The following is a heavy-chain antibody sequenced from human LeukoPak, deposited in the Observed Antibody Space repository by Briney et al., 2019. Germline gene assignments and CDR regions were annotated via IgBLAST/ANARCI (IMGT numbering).Heavy chain of an antibody. Sequence: GGSLRLSRAASGFTFSSFAMTWIRQAPGKGLEWVSGISGTGGSTYYADSVKGRFTISRENSINTVFLEMNSLRAEDTAIYYCAKDQSRVGASDPFDYWGQGILVTVSS. J-gene: IGHJ4*02. CDR1: GFTFSSFA. D-gene: IGHD1-26*01. CDR3: AKDQSRVGASDPFDY. CDR2: ISGTGGST. V-gene: IGHV3-23*01.